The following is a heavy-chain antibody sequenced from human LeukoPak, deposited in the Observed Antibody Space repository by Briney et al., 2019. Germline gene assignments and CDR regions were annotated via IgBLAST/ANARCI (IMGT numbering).Heavy chain of an antibody. V-gene: IGHV4-4*07. CDR2: IYTSGST. CDR3: AREYYEIYYYYYMDV. J-gene: IGHJ6*03. CDR1: GGSISSYY. Sequence: SETLSLTCTVSGGSISSYYWSWIRQPAGKGLEWIGRIYTSGSTNYNPSLKSRVTMSVDTSKNQFSLKLSSVTAADTAVYYCAREYYEIYYYYYMDVWGKGTTVTVSS. D-gene: IGHD3-9*01.